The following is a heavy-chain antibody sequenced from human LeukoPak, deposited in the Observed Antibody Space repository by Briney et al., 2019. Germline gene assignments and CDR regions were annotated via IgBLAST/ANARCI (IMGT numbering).Heavy chain of an antibody. Sequence: GGSLRLSCAASGFTFSSHWMSWVRQAPGKGLEWVGNIKADGSEAYHVDSVKGRFTISRDNARNSLFLQMNSLRVEDTAVYYCASQSYARFDPWGQGTLVTISS. CDR3: ASQSYARFDP. V-gene: IGHV3-7*01. CDR2: IKADGSEA. CDR1: GFTFSSHW. J-gene: IGHJ5*02. D-gene: IGHD3-16*01.